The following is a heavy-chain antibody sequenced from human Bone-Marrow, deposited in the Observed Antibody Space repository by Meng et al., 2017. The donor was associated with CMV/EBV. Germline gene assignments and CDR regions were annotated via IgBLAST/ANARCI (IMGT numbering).Heavy chain of an antibody. V-gene: IGHV4-59*01. J-gene: IGHJ4*02. Sequence: SEPLSLTGTVSGGSISSYYWSWIRQPPGKGLEWIGYIYYSGSTNYNPSLKSRVTISVDTSKNQFSLKLSSVTAADTAVYYCARQVGYDSSGYDYWGQGTLVTVSS. CDR1: GGSISSYY. CDR2: IYYSGST. D-gene: IGHD3-22*01. CDR3: ARQVGYDSSGYDY.